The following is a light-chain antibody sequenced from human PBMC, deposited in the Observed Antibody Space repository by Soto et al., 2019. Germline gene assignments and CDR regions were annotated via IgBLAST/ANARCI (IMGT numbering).Light chain of an antibody. Sequence: QSALTQPASVSGSPGQSITISCTGTSSDVGNYNLVSWYQQHPGKAPKFMIYEVSKRPSGVSNRFSGSKSGNTASLTISGLQAEDEADYYCCSYAGSSTWVFGGGTKLTVL. CDR3: CSYAGSSTWV. CDR1: SSDVGNYNL. CDR2: EVS. V-gene: IGLV2-23*02. J-gene: IGLJ3*02.